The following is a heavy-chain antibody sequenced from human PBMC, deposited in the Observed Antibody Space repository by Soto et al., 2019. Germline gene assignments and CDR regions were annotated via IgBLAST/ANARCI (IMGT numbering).Heavy chain of an antibody. Sequence: SETLSVTCTVAGGTISSSGYYWVWIRQPPGKGLEWIGSFYYTGSTYYNPSLKSRVTISVDTSENQFSLKLSSVTAADTAVYYCARQVVDGTVAGTGTFDYWGQGTLVTVSS. CDR2: FYYTGST. V-gene: IGHV4-39*01. CDR3: ARQVVDGTVAGTGTFDY. D-gene: IGHD6-19*01. CDR1: GGTISSSGYY. J-gene: IGHJ4*02.